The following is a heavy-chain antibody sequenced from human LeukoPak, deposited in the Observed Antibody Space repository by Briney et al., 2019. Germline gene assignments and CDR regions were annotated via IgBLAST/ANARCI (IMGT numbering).Heavy chain of an antibody. V-gene: IGHV3-30*03. D-gene: IGHD4-23*01. CDR3: ARQSGGNPGLDAFDI. CDR2: ISYDGSNK. Sequence: GGSLRLSCAASGFTFSDYGINWVRQAPGKGLEWVAVISYDGSNKYYADSVKGRFTISRDNSKNTLYLQMNSLRAEDTAVYYCARQSGGNPGLDAFDIWGQGTMVTVSS. J-gene: IGHJ3*02. CDR1: GFTFSDYG.